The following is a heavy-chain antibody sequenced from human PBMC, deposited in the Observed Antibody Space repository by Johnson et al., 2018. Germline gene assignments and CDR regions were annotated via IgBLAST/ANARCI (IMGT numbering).Heavy chain of an antibody. CDR1: GFTFSTYG. J-gene: IGHJ3*02. V-gene: IGHV3-33*01. CDR3: VRERAPFDAFAI. Sequence: QVQLVESGGGVVQXGRSLRLXCAASGFTFSTYGMHWVRQAPGRGLEWVAVIWSNGLNKYYTDSVRGRFTISRDNSKNTLFLQLNSLGAEDTAVYFCVRERAPFDAFAIWGQGTTVTVSS. CDR2: IWSNGLNK.